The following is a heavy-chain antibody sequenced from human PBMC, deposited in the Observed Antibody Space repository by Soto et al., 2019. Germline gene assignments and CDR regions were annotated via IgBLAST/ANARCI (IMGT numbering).Heavy chain of an antibody. CDR1: GGSISSYY. CDR2: IYYSGST. D-gene: IGHD3-3*01. J-gene: IGHJ6*02. CDR3: ARERGITISDYYYSMDV. V-gene: IGHV4-59*01. Sequence: QVQLQESGPGLVKPSETLSLTCTVYGGSISSYYWSWIRQPPGKGLEWIGYIYYSGSTNYNPSLMSRVTLSVETSKNQFAQMLCLVTAADTAVYYWARERGITISDYYYSMDVWGQGTTVTVSS.